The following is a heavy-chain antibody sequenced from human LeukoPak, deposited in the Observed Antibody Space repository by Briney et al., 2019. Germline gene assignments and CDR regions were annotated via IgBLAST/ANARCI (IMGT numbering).Heavy chain of an antibody. CDR2: ISGSGGST. Sequence: GGSLRLSCAASGVTLSSYGMSWVRQAPGKGLEWVSAISGSGGSTYYADSVKGRFTISRDNSKNTLYLQMNSLRAEDTAVYYCAKDLVTTSPYYFDYWGRGTLVTVSS. CDR1: GVTLSSYG. D-gene: IGHD4-17*01. CDR3: AKDLVTTSPYYFDY. V-gene: IGHV3-23*01. J-gene: IGHJ4*02.